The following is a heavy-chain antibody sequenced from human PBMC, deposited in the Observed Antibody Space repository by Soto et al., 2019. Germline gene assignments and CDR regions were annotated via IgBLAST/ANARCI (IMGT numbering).Heavy chain of an antibody. V-gene: IGHV1-46*01. CDR3: ARATFVGSFYPFDY. Sequence: ASVKVSGKASGYTFTNYYIHWVRQAPGQGLEWMGIINPSSGGTKYAQNFQVRVTMTRDTSSNSSYMELSSLTSDDTAVYFCARATFVGSFYPFDYWGPGTLVTVSS. J-gene: IGHJ4*02. CDR2: INPSSGGT. CDR1: GYTFTNYY. D-gene: IGHD1-26*01.